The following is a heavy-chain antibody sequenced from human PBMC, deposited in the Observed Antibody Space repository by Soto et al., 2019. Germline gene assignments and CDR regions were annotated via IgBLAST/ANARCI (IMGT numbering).Heavy chain of an antibody. V-gene: IGHV4-59*01. CDR2: TYSSGST. CDR3: ARGGITIFFMDF. J-gene: IGHJ4*02. Sequence: PSETLSLTCTVSGASMNNYYWGWIRQPPGKGLEWIGYTYSSGSTNYNPSLKSRVIISADTSRSQFSLTLNSVTAADTAVYYCARGGITIFFMDFWGQGTLVTVSS. D-gene: IGHD3-3*01. CDR1: GASMNNYY.